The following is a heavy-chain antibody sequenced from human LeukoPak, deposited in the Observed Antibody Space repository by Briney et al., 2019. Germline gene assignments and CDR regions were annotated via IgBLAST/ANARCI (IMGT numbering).Heavy chain of an antibody. CDR1: GFTFSTYV. CDR3: ARDLPDILTGPRAYYYYGMDV. Sequence: PGGSLRLSCAASGFTFSTYVMSWVRQAPGKGLEWVSSITSSSNYIYYADSVKGRFTISRDNSKNTLYLQMNSLRAEDTAVYYCARDLPDILTGPRAYYYYGMDVWGQGTTVTVSS. CDR2: ITSSSNYI. D-gene: IGHD3-9*01. J-gene: IGHJ6*02. V-gene: IGHV3-21*01.